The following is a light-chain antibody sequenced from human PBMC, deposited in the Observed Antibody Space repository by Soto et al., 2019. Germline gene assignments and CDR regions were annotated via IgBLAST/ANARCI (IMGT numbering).Light chain of an antibody. CDR1: QSVSSY. Sequence: EIVLTQSPATLSLSPGERATLSCRASQSVSSYLAWYQQKPGQAPRLLIYDTSNRATGIPARFSGSGSGTDFTLTISSLEPEDFAVYYCHQRYSWPPTFGGGTKVDNK. V-gene: IGKV3-11*01. J-gene: IGKJ4*01. CDR2: DTS. CDR3: HQRYSWPPT.